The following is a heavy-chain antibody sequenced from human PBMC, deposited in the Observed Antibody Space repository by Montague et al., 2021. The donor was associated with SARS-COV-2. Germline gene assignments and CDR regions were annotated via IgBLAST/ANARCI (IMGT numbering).Heavy chain of an antibody. V-gene: IGHV3-11*03. CDR1: GFTFSDYY. J-gene: IGHJ4*02. D-gene: IGHD3-10*01. Sequence: SLSLSCAASGFTFSDYYMSWIRQAPGKGLEWVSYISNSGSYTNYADSVKGRFTISRDNAKNSLYLQMNSLRAEDTAVYYCAKSSLLWFGRPFDFWGQETLVTVSS. CDR3: AKSSLLWFGRPFDF. CDR2: ISNSGSYT.